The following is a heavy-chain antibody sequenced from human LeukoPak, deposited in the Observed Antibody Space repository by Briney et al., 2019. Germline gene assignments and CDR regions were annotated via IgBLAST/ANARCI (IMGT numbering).Heavy chain of an antibody. CDR3: ARLRGSYYGDYFDY. J-gene: IGHJ4*02. V-gene: IGHV4-34*01. CDR2: INHSGST. Sequence: SETLSLTCAVYGGSFSGYYWSWIRQPPGKGLEWIGEINHSGSTNYNPSLKSRVTISVDTSKNQFSLKLSSVTAADTAVYYGARLRGSYYGDYFDYWGQGTLVTVSS. D-gene: IGHD3-10*01. CDR1: GGSFSGYY.